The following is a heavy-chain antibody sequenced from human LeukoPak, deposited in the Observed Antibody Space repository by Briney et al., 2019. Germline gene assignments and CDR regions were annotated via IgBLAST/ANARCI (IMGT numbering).Heavy chain of an antibody. J-gene: IGHJ4*02. V-gene: IGHV1-69*05. D-gene: IGHD5-12*01. CDR3: ARWVRFERTSDY. CDR1: GGTFSSYA. CDR2: IIPIFGTA. Sequence: SVKVSCKASGGTFSSYAISWVRQAPGQGLEWMGGIIPIFGTANYAQKFQGRVTITRNTSISTAYMELSSLRSEDTAVYYCARWVRFERTSDYWGQGTLVTVSS.